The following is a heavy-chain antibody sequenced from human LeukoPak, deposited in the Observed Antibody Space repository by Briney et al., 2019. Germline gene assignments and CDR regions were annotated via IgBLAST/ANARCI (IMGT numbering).Heavy chain of an antibody. CDR2: INPSSGDT. Sequence: ASVKVSCKASGYSFINYYMHWVRQAPGLGLEWMGRINPSSGDTNYAQKFQGRVTMTRDTSISTAYMELNRLRSDDTAVYFCVPSASASYFDYWGQGTLVTVSS. D-gene: IGHD3-10*01. J-gene: IGHJ4*02. CDR3: VPSASASYFDY. V-gene: IGHV1-2*02. CDR1: GYSFINYY.